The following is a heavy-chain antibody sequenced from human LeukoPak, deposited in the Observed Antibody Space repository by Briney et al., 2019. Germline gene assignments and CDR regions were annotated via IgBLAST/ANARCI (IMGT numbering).Heavy chain of an antibody. V-gene: IGHV4-31*03. D-gene: IGHD3-10*01. CDR2: IYYSGST. J-gene: IGHJ4*02. CDR1: GGSISSGGYY. CDR3: ASDYYGSGTYDY. Sequence: SQTLSLTCTVSGGSISSGGYYWSWIRQHPGKGLEWIGYIYYSGSTYYNPSLKSRVTISVDTSKNQFSLNLGSVTAADTAVYYCASDYYGSGTYDYWGQGTLVTVSS.